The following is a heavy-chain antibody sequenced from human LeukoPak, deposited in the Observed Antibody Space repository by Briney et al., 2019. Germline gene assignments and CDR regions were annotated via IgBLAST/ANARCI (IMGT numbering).Heavy chain of an antibody. J-gene: IGHJ4*02. CDR1: GYTFTNFA. D-gene: IGHD2-15*01. Sequence: ASVKVSCKASGYTFTNFAISWVRQAPGQGLERMGWISPYYGLAEYAQKFQGRVTMTADTSTGTAYMELGSLRSDDTAVYYCVRGGGPRVVVVVPFDYWGQGTLVTVSS. CDR3: VRGGGPRVVVVVPFDY. CDR2: ISPYYGLA. V-gene: IGHV1-18*01.